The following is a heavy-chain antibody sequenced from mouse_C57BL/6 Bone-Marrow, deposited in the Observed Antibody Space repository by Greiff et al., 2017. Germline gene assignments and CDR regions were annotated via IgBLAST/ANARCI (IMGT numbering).Heavy chain of an antibody. CDR2: ISYDGSN. CDR3: ARGDDGYPRMIDY. J-gene: IGHJ4*01. V-gene: IGHV3-6*01. CDR1: GYSITSDYY. D-gene: IGHD2-3*01. Sequence: EVKLMESGPGLVKPSQSLSLTCSVTGYSITSDYYWNWIRQFPGNKLEWMGYISYDGSNNYNPTLKNRISITRDTSKNQFFLKLNSVTTEDTATYYCARGDDGYPRMIDYWGQGTSVTVSS.